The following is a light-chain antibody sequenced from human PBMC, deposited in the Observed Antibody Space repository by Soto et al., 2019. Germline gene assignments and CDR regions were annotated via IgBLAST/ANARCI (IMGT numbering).Light chain of an antibody. CDR1: QSVSSN. CDR3: QQYNNWPPWT. Sequence: EVVMTQSPATLSVSPGERATLSCRASQSVSSNLAWYQQKPGQAPRLLIYGASTRATGIPDRFSGSGSGTVFTITISRLQSEDFAVYYCQQYNNWPPWTFGQGTKVEIK. V-gene: IGKV3-15*01. CDR2: GAS. J-gene: IGKJ1*01.